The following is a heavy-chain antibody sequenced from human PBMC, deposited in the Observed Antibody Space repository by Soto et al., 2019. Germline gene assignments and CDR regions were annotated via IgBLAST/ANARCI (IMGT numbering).Heavy chain of an antibody. V-gene: IGHV4-59*01. CDR1: GGSISSYY. J-gene: IGHJ5*02. D-gene: IGHD2-21*02. CDR3: ARDLTVGDWFDP. CDR2: IYYSGST. Sequence: SETLSLTCTVSGGSISSYYWSWIRQPPGKGLEWIGYIYYSGSTNYNPSLRSRVTISVDTSKNQFSLRLSSVTAADTAVYFCARDLTVGDWFDPCGQGTLVTVSS.